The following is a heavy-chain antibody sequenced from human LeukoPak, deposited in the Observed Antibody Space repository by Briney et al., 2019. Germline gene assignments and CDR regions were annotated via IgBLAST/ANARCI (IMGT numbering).Heavy chain of an antibody. D-gene: IGHD5-18*01. Sequence: SETLSLTCTVSGDSISSGDYYWSWIRQPAGKGLEWIGRISSSGSTNYNPSLKSRVTISVDTSKNQFSLKLSSVTAADTAVYYCARSDGYGLVGIWGQGTMVTVSS. V-gene: IGHV4-61*02. CDR3: ARSDGYGLVGI. J-gene: IGHJ3*02. CDR1: GDSISSGDYY. CDR2: ISSSGST.